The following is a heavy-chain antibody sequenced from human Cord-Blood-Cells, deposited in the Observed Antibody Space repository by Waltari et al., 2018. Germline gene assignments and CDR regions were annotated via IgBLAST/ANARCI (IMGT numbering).Heavy chain of an antibody. Sequence: QVQLVQSGAEVKKPGASVKVSCKASGYTFTSYEINWMRQDTGQGLEWMGWMNPNSGNTGYAQKFQGRVTMTRNTSISTAYMELSSPRSEDTAVYYCALVGYSSSWYYFDYWGQGTLVTVSS. D-gene: IGHD6-13*01. CDR2: MNPNSGNT. J-gene: IGHJ4*02. V-gene: IGHV1-8*01. CDR3: ALVGYSSSWYYFDY. CDR1: GYTFTSYE.